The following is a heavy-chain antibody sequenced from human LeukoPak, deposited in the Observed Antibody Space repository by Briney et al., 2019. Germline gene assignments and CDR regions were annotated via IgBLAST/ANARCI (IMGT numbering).Heavy chain of an antibody. J-gene: IGHJ4*02. Sequence: GGSLRLSCAASGFTVSSNYMSWVRQAPGKGLEWVSVIYSGGSTYYADSVKGRFTISRDNSKNTLYLQMNSLRAEDTAVYYCARGTSRLNYYGYWGQGTLVTVSS. CDR2: IYSGGST. CDR1: GFTVSSNY. V-gene: IGHV3-66*01. CDR3: ARGTSRLNYYGY. D-gene: IGHD3-10*01.